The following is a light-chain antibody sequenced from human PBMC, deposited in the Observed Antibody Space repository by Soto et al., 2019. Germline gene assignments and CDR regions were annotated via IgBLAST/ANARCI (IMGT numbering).Light chain of an antibody. CDR3: QQRSNWPPWT. V-gene: IGKV3D-20*02. CDR2: ATS. CDR1: QSVSSSH. J-gene: IGKJ1*01. Sequence: EIVLTQSPGTLSLSPGERATLSCRTSQSVSSSHLAWYQQKPGQAPSLLIYATSSRAPDIPDRFSGSGSGTDFTLTISSLEPEDFAVYYCQQRSNWPPWTFGQGTKVEIK.